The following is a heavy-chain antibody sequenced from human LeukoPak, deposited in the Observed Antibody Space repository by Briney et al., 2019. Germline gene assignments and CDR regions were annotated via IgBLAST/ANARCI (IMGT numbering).Heavy chain of an antibody. CDR2: IKQEGSEK. D-gene: IGHD4-17*01. V-gene: IGHV3-7*01. CDR3: ARDKSYGDSSDY. CDR1: GFTFSSYW. J-gene: IGHJ4*02. Sequence: GGSLRLSCAAFGFTFSSYWMSWVRQAPGKGLEWVANIKQEGSEKYYVDSVKGRSTISRDNAKNSLYLQMNSLRAEDTAVYYCARDKSYGDSSDYWGQGTLVTVSS.